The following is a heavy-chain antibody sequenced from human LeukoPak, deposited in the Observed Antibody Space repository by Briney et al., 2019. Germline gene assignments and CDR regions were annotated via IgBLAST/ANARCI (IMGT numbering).Heavy chain of an antibody. CDR3: ASWHSSRPYYYYYYMDV. CDR2: INHSGST. J-gene: IGHJ6*03. V-gene: IGHV4-34*01. D-gene: IGHD6-13*01. Sequence: SETLSLTCAVYGGSFSGYYWSWIRQPPGKGLEWIGEINHSGSTNYNPSLKSRVTISVDTSKNQFSLKLSSVTAADTAVYYCASWHSSRPYYYYYYMDVWGKGTTVTVSS. CDR1: GGSFSGYY.